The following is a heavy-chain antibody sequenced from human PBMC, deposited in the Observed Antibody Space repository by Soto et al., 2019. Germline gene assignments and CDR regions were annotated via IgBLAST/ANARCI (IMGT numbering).Heavy chain of an antibody. CDR2: ISGSGGST. V-gene: IGHV3-23*01. D-gene: IGHD3-16*02. CDR3: AKPYDYVWGSYRLSFDY. Sequence: GESLKISCAASGFTFSSYAMSWVRQAPGKGLEWVSAISGSGGSTYYADSVKGRFTISRDNSKNTLYLQMNSLRAEDTAVYYCAKPYDYVWGSYRLSFDYWGQGTLVTVSS. J-gene: IGHJ4*02. CDR1: GFTFSSYA.